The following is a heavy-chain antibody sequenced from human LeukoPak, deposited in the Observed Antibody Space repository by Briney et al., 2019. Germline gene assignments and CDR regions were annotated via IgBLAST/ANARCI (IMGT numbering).Heavy chain of an antibody. CDR1: GFTFSTYG. Sequence: GGSLRLSCAASGFTFSTYGMHWVRQAPGKGLEWVAFIRYDGSNKYYADSVKGRFTISRDNSKNTLYLQMNSLRAEDTAVYYCAKDRDKVASDTNLDYWGQGTLVTVSS. J-gene: IGHJ4*02. V-gene: IGHV3-30*02. CDR2: IRYDGSNK. D-gene: IGHD5-12*01. CDR3: AKDRDKVASDTNLDY.